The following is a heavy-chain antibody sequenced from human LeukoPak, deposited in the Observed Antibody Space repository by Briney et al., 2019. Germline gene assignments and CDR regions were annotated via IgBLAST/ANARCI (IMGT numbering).Heavy chain of an antibody. V-gene: IGHV4-31*03. CDR2: IYYSGST. D-gene: IGHD3-3*01. Sequence: SQTLSLTCTVSGGSISSGGYYWSWIRQHPGTGLEWIGYIYYSGSTNYNPSLKSRVTISVDTSKNQFSLKLSSVTAADTAVYYCARVDDFWERSFDIWGQGTMVTVSS. CDR3: ARVDDFWERSFDI. CDR1: GGSISSGGYY. J-gene: IGHJ3*02.